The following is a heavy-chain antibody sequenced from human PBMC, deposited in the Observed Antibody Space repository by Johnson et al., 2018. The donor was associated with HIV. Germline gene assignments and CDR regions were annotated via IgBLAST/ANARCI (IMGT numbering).Heavy chain of an antibody. CDR2: ISYDGSNK. CDR1: GFTFSSYA. CDR3: ASRYTVDAFDI. V-gene: IGHV3-30*04. Sequence: QVQLVESGGGVVQPGRSLRLSCAASGFTFSSYAMHWVRQAPGKGLAWVAVISYDGSNKYYADSVKGRFTISRDNSKNTLYLQMNSLRAEDTAVYYCASRYTVDAFDIWGQGTMVTVSS. J-gene: IGHJ3*02. D-gene: IGHD1-1*01.